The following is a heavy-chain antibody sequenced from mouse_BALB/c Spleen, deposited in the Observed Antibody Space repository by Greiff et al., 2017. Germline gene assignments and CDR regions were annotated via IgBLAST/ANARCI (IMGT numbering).Heavy chain of an antibody. J-gene: IGHJ2*01. Sequence: VQLQQSGTVLARPGASVKMSCKASGYSFTSYWMHWVKQRPGQGLEWIGAIYPGNSDTSYNQKFKGKAKLTAVTSASTAYMELSSLTNEDSAVYYCARIYYGYDGGVDYWGQGTTLTVSS. CDR2: IYPGNSDT. V-gene: IGHV1-5*01. D-gene: IGHD2-2*01. CDR3: ARIYYGYDGGVDY. CDR1: GYSFTSYW.